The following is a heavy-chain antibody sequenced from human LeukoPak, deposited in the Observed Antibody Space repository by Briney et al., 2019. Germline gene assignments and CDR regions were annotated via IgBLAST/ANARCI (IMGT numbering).Heavy chain of an antibody. J-gene: IGHJ3*02. CDR3: ARSGSHWIYYYDSSGYLGAFDI. D-gene: IGHD3-22*01. CDR2: INHSGST. CDR1: GGSFSGYY. V-gene: IGHV4-34*01. Sequence: SETLSLTCAVYGGSFSGYYWSWIRQPPGKGLEWIGEINHSGSTNYNPSLKSRVTISVDTSKNQFSLKLSSVTAADTAVYYCARSGSHWIYYYDSSGYLGAFDIWGQGTMVTVSS.